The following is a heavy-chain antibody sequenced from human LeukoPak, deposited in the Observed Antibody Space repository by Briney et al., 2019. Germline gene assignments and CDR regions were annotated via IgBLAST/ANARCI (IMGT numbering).Heavy chain of an antibody. CDR1: GYTFTGYY. J-gene: IGHJ5*02. CDR3: ARVGRGQVNWFDP. Sequence: ASVKVSCKASGYTFTGYYMHWVRQAPGQGLEWMGWINPNSGGTNYAQKFQGRVTMTRDTSISTAYMELSRLRSDYTAVYYCARVGRGQVNWFDPWGQGTLVTVSS. D-gene: IGHD3-16*01. V-gene: IGHV1-2*02. CDR2: INPNSGGT.